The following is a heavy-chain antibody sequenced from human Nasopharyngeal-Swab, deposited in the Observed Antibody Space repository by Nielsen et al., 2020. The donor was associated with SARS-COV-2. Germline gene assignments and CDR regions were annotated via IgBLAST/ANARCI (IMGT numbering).Heavy chain of an antibody. CDR2: FDPEDGET. Sequence: ASVKVSCKASGYTFTSYAMNWVRQAPGKGLEWMGGFDPEDGETIYAQKFQGRVTMTEDTSTDTAYMELSSLRSEDTAVYYCATLRKYYYDSSGYPNLYYYYYYGMDVWGQGTTVTVSS. D-gene: IGHD3-22*01. CDR1: GYTFTSYA. V-gene: IGHV1-24*01. CDR3: ATLRKYYYDSSGYPNLYYYYYYGMDV. J-gene: IGHJ6*02.